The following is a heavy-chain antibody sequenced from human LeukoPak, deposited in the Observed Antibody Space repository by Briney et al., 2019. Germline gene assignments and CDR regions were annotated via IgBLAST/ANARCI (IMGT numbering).Heavy chain of an antibody. Sequence: SETLSLTCTVSGYSISSGYYWGWIRQPPGKGLEWIRRISGSGTITYNPALQSRLTISIDTSKNQFSLKLMSVTAADTAVYYCARSSESRYYYDSSGFSYYYCYMDVWGKGTTVTISS. V-gene: IGHV4-38-2*02. CDR1: GYSISSGYY. D-gene: IGHD3-22*01. J-gene: IGHJ6*03. CDR3: ARSSESRYYYDSSGFSYYYCYMDV. CDR2: ISGSGTI.